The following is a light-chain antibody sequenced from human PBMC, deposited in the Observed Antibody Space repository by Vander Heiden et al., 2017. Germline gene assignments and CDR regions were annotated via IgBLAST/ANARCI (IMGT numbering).Light chain of an antibody. V-gene: IGKV1D-12*01. J-gene: IGKJ4*01. CDR2: LTS. CDR1: QDISNW. Sequence: DIQMPQSTSSLSASVGDRVTITCRASQDISNWLAWYQQKPGEAPKLLIYLTSSIQSGVPSRFRGGGSGTHFTLTINSLQPDDFATYYCQQSSSFPRTFGGGTKVEMK. CDR3: QQSSSFPRT.